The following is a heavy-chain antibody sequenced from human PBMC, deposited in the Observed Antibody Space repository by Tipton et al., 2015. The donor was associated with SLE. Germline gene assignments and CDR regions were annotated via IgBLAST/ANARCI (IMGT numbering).Heavy chain of an antibody. J-gene: IGHJ5*02. CDR3: ARAGSEQHLIGEVFDP. Sequence: TLSLTCTVSGGTISSAGYYWGCIRQHPGKGLEWIGYIYYSGSTYYNPSLKSRLTISVDTSKKQFSLNLRSVTAADTAMYYCARAGSEQHLIGEVFDPWGQGTLVTVSS. V-gene: IGHV4-31*03. CDR2: IYYSGST. CDR1: GGTISSAGYY. D-gene: IGHD3-10*01.